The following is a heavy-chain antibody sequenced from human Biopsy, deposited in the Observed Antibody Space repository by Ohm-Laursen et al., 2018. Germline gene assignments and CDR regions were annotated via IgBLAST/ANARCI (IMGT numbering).Heavy chain of an antibody. CDR2: ISTYNVNT. V-gene: IGHV1-18*01. J-gene: IGHJ3*02. D-gene: IGHD2-2*01. CDR1: GYTFSSYG. CDR3: ARGGTLVAVPTAVLHSFDI. Sequence: ASVKVSCKASGYTFSSYGINWVRQAPGQGLEWLGWISTYNVNTNYAQNLQGRVTMTTDTSTSTAYMELRSLRSDDTAVYYCARGGTLVAVPTAVLHSFDIWGQGTMVTVSS.